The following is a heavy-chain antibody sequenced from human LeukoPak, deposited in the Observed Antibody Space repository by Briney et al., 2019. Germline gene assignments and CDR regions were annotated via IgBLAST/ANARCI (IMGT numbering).Heavy chain of an antibody. D-gene: IGHD3-3*01. J-gene: IGHJ5*02. CDR2: IWYDGSNK. V-gene: IGHV3-33*01. CDR3: ARGNYDFWSGYYVDWFDP. Sequence: PGGSLRLSCAASGFTFSSYGMHWVRQAPGKGLEWVAVIWYDGSNKYYADSVKGRFTISRDNSKNTLYLQMNSLRAEDTAVYYCARGNYDFWSGYYVDWFDPWGQGTLVTVSS. CDR1: GFTFSSYG.